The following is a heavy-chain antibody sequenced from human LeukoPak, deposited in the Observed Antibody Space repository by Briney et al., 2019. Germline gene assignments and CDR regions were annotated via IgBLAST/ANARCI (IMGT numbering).Heavy chain of an antibody. CDR1: GGSFSGYY. J-gene: IGHJ4*02. CDR2: INHSGST. V-gene: IGHV4-34*01. D-gene: IGHD2-2*01. Sequence: SETLSLTCAVYGGSFSGYYWSWIRQPPGKGLEWIGEINHSGSTNYNPSPKSRVTISVDTSKNQFSLKLSSVTAADTAVYYCARASPRLVPAARWGQGTLVTVSS. CDR3: ARASPRLVPAAR.